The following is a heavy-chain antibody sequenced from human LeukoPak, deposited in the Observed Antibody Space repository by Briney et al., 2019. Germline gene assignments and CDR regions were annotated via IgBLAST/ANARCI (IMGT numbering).Heavy chain of an antibody. J-gene: IGHJ4*02. D-gene: IGHD3-10*01. Sequence: KPGGSLRLSCEVSGFTFFMYTMHWARRAPGKGLECVSLVSYDGSNEYYVDSVTGRFPISRDNSKNTLYLQMNSLRPEDTAVYYCARSYGSASYNIDYWGQGTLVTVSS. CDR2: VSYDGSNE. V-gene: IGHV3-30*04. CDR1: GFTFFMYT. CDR3: ARSYGSASYNIDY.